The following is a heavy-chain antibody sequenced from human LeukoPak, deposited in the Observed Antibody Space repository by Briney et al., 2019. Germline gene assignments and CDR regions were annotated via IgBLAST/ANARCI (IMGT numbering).Heavy chain of an antibody. Sequence: SETLSLTCTVSGGSISSGGYYWSWIRQHPGKGLKWIGYIYYSGNTYYNPSLKSRVTISVDTSKNQFSLKLSSATAADTAVYYCARNYMTTDAFDIWGQGTMVTVSS. J-gene: IGHJ3*02. V-gene: IGHV4-31*03. CDR2: IYYSGNT. CDR1: GGSISSGGYY. CDR3: ARNYMTTDAFDI. D-gene: IGHD4-17*01.